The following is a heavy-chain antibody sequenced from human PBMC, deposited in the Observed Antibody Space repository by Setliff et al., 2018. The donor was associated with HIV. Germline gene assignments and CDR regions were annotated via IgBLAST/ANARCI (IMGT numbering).Heavy chain of an antibody. CDR1: GGTLSKDA. J-gene: IGHJ5*02. Sequence: GASVKVSCKASGGTLSKDAINWVREAPGQGLEWMGWMNPNSGDTGFAQSFQGRVTITRNTSISTAYMELRSLRSEDTAVYYCARAPVSSGRYKGRFDPWGQGTLVTVSS. CDR3: ARAPVSSGRYKGRFDP. CDR2: MNPNSGDT. V-gene: IGHV1-8*03. D-gene: IGHD6-19*01.